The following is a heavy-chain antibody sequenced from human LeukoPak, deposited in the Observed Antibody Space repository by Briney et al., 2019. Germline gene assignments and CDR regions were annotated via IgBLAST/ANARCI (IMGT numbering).Heavy chain of an antibody. CDR2: ISGSGGST. Sequence: GGSLRLSCVPSGFTFSSYGMSWVRPAPGRGLEWVSAISGSGGSTYYADSVKGRFTISRDNSKNTLYLQMNSLRVQDTGVYLCAKSPGVYSGLFGDWGEGTLVTISS. CDR1: GFTFSSYG. D-gene: IGHD5-12*01. CDR3: AKSPGVYSGLFGD. V-gene: IGHV3-23*01. J-gene: IGHJ4*02.